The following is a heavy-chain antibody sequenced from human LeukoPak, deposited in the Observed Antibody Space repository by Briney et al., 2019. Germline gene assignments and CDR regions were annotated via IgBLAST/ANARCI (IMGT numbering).Heavy chain of an antibody. D-gene: IGHD4-17*01. J-gene: IGHJ4*02. CDR2: ISSSGSTI. CDR3: ARAFSTTAFDS. Sequence: GGSLRLSCAASGFTFGSYAMSWVRQAPGKGLEWVSAISSSGSTIYYADSVKGRFTISRDNSKNTLYLQMNSLRAEDMAVYYCARAFSTTAFDSWGQGTLVTVSS. V-gene: IGHV3-23*01. CDR1: GFTFGSYA.